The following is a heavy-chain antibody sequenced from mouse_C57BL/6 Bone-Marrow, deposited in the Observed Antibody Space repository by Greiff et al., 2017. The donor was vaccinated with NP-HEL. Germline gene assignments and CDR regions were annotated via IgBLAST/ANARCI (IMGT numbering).Heavy chain of an antibody. CDR2: ISNLAYSI. V-gene: IGHV5-15*04. CDR1: GFTFSDYG. J-gene: IGHJ4*01. CDR3: ARQGGYYYGMDY. Sequence: EVKLVESGGGLVQPGGSLKLSCAASGFTFSDYGMAWVRQAPRKGPQWVAFISNLAYSIYYADTVTGRFTISRENAKNTLYLERSSLRSEDTAMYYCARQGGYYYGMDYWGQGTSVTVSS.